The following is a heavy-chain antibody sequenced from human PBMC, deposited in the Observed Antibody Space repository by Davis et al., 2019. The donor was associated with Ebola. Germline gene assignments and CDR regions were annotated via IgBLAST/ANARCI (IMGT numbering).Heavy chain of an antibody. V-gene: IGHV3-30*03. J-gene: IGHJ4*02. CDR3: ARGDRGPAPGY. D-gene: IGHD1-14*01. CDR1: GFTFSSYS. Sequence: GESLKISCAASGFTFSSYSMNWVRQAPGKGLEWVAVISYDGSNKYYADSVKGRFTISRDNSKNTLYLQMNSLRAEDTAVYYCARGDRGPAPGYWGQGTLVTVSS. CDR2: ISYDGSNK.